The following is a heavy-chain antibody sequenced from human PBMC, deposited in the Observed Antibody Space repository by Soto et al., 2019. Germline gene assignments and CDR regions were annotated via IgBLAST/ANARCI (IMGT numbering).Heavy chain of an antibody. CDR3: ARGYDYVWGSYRPLYYYYGMDV. Sequence: PSETLSLTCAVYGGSSSGYYWSWIRQPPGKGLGWIGEINHSGSTNYNPSLKSRVTISVDTSKNQFSLKLSSVTAADTAVYYCARGYDYVWGSYRPLYYYYGMDVWGQGTTVTVSS. J-gene: IGHJ6*02. D-gene: IGHD3-16*02. V-gene: IGHV4-34*01. CDR1: GGSSSGYY. CDR2: INHSGST.